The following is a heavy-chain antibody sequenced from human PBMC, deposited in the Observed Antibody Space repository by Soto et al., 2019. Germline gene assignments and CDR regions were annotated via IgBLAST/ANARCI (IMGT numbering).Heavy chain of an antibody. J-gene: IGHJ6*02. CDR1: GGTFSSYA. D-gene: IGHD2-21*02. CDR3: ARDVTQYYYYYGMDV. Sequence: QVQLVQSGAEVKKPGASVKVSCKASGGTFSSYAISWERQAPGQGLEWMGGTIPIFGKANYAQKFQARVTTPADESTSTAYMELSSLRPEDTAVYYCARDVTQYYYYYGMDVWGQGTTVTVSS. CDR2: TIPIFGKA. V-gene: IGHV1-69*01.